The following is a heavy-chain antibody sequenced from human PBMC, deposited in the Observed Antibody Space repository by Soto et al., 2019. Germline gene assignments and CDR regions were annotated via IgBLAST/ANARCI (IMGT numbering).Heavy chain of an antibody. D-gene: IGHD1-26*01. V-gene: IGHV3-23*01. J-gene: IGHJ4*02. Sequence: PGGSLRLSCAASGFTFSSYAMSWVRRAPGKGLDWVSTIGSSGNTYYADSVKGRFTVSRDNSESTLYLQMKSLTAEDTAVYYCAKRPGSTSPRTYYFDYWGRGILVTVSS. CDR1: GFTFSSYA. CDR2: IGSSGNT. CDR3: AKRPGSTSPRTYYFDY.